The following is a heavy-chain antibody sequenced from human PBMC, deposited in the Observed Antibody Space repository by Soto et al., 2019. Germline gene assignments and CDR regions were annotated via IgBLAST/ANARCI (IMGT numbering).Heavy chain of an antibody. V-gene: IGHV1-69*12. CDR2: IVPIVGTT. D-gene: IGHD5-12*01. Sequence: QVQLVQSGAEVRQPASSVKVSCKTSGGTFSSYAISWVRQAPGQGLEWMGGIVPIVGTTTYAQKLQGRGTITADEATSTAYMQLIRLRSDDTAVYYCVRVVAIPGYPDHWGQGTLVTVSS. CDR3: VRVVAIPGYPDH. CDR1: GGTFSSYA. J-gene: IGHJ4*02.